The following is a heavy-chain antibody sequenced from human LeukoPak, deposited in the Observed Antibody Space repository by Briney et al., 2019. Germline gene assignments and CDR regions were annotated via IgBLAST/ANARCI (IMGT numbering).Heavy chain of an antibody. CDR1: GFTFSSYG. Sequence: PGGSLRLSCAASGFTFSSYGMSWVRQAPGKGLEWVSAISGSGGSTYYADSVKGRFTISRDNSKNTLYLQMNSLRAEDTAVYYCAKARTGTTFSDAFDIWGQGTMVTVSS. V-gene: IGHV3-23*01. J-gene: IGHJ3*02. D-gene: IGHD1-1*01. CDR2: ISGSGGST. CDR3: AKARTGTTFSDAFDI.